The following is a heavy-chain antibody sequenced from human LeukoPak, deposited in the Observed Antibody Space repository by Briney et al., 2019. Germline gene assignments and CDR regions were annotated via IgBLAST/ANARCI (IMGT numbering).Heavy chain of an antibody. CDR1: GGSISSYY. D-gene: IGHD4-23*01. CDR3: ARAAVVTGYYYGMDV. Sequence: SETLSLTCTVSGGSISSYYWSWIRQPAGKGLEWIGRIYTSGSTNYNPSLKSRVTISIDTSKNQFSLKLSSVTAADTAVYYCARAAVVTGYYYGMDVWGQGTTVTVSS. V-gene: IGHV4-4*07. CDR2: IYTSGST. J-gene: IGHJ6*02.